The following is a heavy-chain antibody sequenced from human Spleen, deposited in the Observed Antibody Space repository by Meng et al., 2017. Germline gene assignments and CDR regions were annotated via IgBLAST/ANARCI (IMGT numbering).Heavy chain of an antibody. Sequence: QVQLQQWGAGLFKPSETLPLTCVVSGGSFSDYYWGWIRQPPGKGLEWIGEINHSGSTNYNPSLESRATISVDTSQNNLSLKLSSVTAADSVVYYCARGPTTMAHDFDYWGQGTLVTVSS. D-gene: IGHD4-11*01. CDR1: GGSFSDYY. J-gene: IGHJ4*02. CDR2: INHSGST. V-gene: IGHV4-34*01. CDR3: ARGPTTMAHDFDY.